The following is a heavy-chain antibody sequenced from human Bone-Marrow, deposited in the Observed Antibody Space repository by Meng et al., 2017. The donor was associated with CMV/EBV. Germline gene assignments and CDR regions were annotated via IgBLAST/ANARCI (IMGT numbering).Heavy chain of an antibody. CDR3: ASCCGYSYSTNYYYYGMDV. CDR1: GFSFSFYG. J-gene: IGHJ6*02. V-gene: IGHV3-21*04. Sequence: GESLKISCAASGFSFSFYGVTWVRQAPGKGLEWVSSISDDSTYIYYADSVKGRFTISRDNAKNLLYLQMNSLRAEDTAVYYCASCCGYSYSTNYYYYGMDVWGQGTTVTVSS. CDR2: ISDDSTYI. D-gene: IGHD6-13*01.